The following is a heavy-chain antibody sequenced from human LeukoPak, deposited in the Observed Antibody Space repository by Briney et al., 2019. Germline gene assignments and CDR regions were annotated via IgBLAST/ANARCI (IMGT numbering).Heavy chain of an antibody. CDR2: ITSSSSYI. CDR1: GFTFNTYN. V-gene: IGHV3-21*01. CDR3: AKDRLRSVVPAAIGD. D-gene: IGHD2-2*02. J-gene: IGHJ4*02. Sequence: PGGSLRLSCAASGFTFNTYNMNWVRQAPGQGLEWVSSITSSSSYIYYADSVKGRFTISRDNSKNTLYLQMNSLRAEDTAVYYCAKDRLRSVVPAAIGDWGQGTLVTVSS.